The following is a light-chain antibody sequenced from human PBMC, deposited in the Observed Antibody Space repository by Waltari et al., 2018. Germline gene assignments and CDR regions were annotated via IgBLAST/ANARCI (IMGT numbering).Light chain of an antibody. CDR1: SSDVGGYNY. CDR2: DVN. J-gene: IGLJ1*01. CDR3: TSYTSSSTYV. Sequence: QSALTQPASVSGSPGQSITISCTGTSSDVGGYNYVSWYQHHPGKAPKLMIYDVNKRPSGVADRFSGSKAGNTASLTISGLRTEDEADYYCTSYTSSSTYVFGIGTKVTVL. V-gene: IGLV2-14*03.